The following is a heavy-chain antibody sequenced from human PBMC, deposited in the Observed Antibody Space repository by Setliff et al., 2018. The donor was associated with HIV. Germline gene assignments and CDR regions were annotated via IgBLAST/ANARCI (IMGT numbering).Heavy chain of an antibody. CDR1: GGSISSSSYY. V-gene: IGHV4-39*01. CDR2: IYYSGST. D-gene: IGHD2-15*01. Sequence: SETLSLTCTVSGGSISSSSYYWGWIRQPPGKGLEWIGSIYYSGSTYYNPSLKSRVTISVDTSKNQFSLKLSSVTAADTAVYYCASRGYCSGGSCHIYYYYGMDVWGQGTTVTVSS. CDR3: ASRGYCSGGSCHIYYYYGMDV. J-gene: IGHJ6*02.